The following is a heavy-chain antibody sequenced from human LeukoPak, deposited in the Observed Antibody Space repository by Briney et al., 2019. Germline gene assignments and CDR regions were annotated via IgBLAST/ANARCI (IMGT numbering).Heavy chain of an antibody. V-gene: IGHV3-66*02. Sequence: GGSLRLSCAASGFTVSSNYMSWVRQAPGKGLEWVSVIYSGGSTYYADSVKGRFTISRDNSKNTLYLQMNSLRAEDTAVYYCARWEGYCTSASCYHFDYWGQGTLVTVSS. CDR3: ARWEGYCTSASCYHFDY. J-gene: IGHJ4*02. CDR2: IYSGGST. CDR1: GFTVSSNY. D-gene: IGHD2-2*01.